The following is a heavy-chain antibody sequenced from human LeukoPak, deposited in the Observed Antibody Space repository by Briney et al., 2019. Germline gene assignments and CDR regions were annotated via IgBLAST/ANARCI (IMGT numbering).Heavy chain of an antibody. J-gene: IGHJ4*02. D-gene: IGHD3-3*01. CDR2: ISSSGNT. CDR3: ARLGAGPTYYDFWSGYSSFYFDY. CDR1: GGSTSGGNYY. V-gene: IGHV4-39*02. Sequence: SETLSLTCIVSGGSTSGGNYYWGWLRRPPGKGLEGFGGISSSGNTYYNPTLQSRITISVDTSKNHFSLKLSSVTAADTAVYYCARLGAGPTYYDFWSGYSSFYFDYWGQGTLVTVSS.